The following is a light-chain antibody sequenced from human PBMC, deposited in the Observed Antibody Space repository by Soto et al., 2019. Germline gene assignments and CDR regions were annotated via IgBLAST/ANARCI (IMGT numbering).Light chain of an antibody. CDR1: QSVRNSY. CDR3: QQYGSSPRYT. J-gene: IGKJ2*01. Sequence: EIVLTQFPDTLSLSPGERATLSCRASQSVRNSYLAWYQQRPGQAPRLLIYGADSRATGIPDRFSGSGSDTDFTLTISRLEPEDFAVYDCQQYGSSPRYTFGQGTKLEI. V-gene: IGKV3-20*01. CDR2: GAD.